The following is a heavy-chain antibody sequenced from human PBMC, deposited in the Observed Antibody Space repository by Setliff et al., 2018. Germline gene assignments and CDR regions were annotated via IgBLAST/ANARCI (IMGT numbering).Heavy chain of an antibody. V-gene: IGHV3-7*03. J-gene: IGHJ3*01. D-gene: IGHD3-16*02. CDR2: IKQDGSDK. CDR3: ARVANPGSNSCYRPLDV. CDR1: GFTFRDYG. Sequence: GGSLRLSCAASGFTFRDYGMHWVRQAPGKGLEWVANIKQDGSDKYYVDSVKGRFTVSRDNANKSLFLQMNSLRAEDTAVYYCARVANPGSNSCYRPLDVWGQGTMVTVSS.